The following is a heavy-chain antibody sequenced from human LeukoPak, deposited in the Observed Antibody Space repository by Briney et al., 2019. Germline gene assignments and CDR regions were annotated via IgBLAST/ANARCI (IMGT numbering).Heavy chain of an antibody. V-gene: IGHV5-51*01. D-gene: IGHD1-26*01. CDR1: GYRFTSYW. J-gene: IGHJ3*02. CDR2: IYPGDSDT. Sequence: GESLKISCKGSGYRFTSYWIGWVRQMPGKGLAWMGIIYPGDSDTRYSPSFQGQVTISADKSISTAYLQWSSRKASDTAMYYCASPVEATREGDAFDIWGQGTMVTVSS. CDR3: ASPVEATREGDAFDI.